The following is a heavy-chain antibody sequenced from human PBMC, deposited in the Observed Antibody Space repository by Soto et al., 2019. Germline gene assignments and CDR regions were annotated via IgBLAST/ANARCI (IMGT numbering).Heavy chain of an antibody. Sequence: GGSLRLSCAASGFTFDDYTMHWVRQAPGKGLEWVSLVSWDGGSTYYADSVKGRFTISRDNSKNSLYLQMNSLRTEDTALYYCAKGRSPIFGVVTLTNYYYGMDVW. J-gene: IGHJ6*01. CDR2: VSWDGGST. V-gene: IGHV3-43*01. D-gene: IGHD3-3*01. CDR3: AKGRSPIFGVVTLTNYYYGMDV. CDR1: GFTFDDYT.